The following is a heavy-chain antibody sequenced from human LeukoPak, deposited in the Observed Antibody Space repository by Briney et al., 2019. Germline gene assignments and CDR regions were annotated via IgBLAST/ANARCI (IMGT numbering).Heavy chain of an antibody. V-gene: IGHV4-34*01. CDR2: INHSGST. CDR1: GGSFSGYY. J-gene: IGHJ4*02. D-gene: IGHD2-2*01. CDR3: ARDRRYCSSTSYYFIDY. Sequence: SETLSLTCAVYGGSFSGYYWSWIRQPPGKGLEWIGEINHSGSTNYNPSLKSRVTISVDTSKNQFSLKLSSVTAADTAVYYCARDRRYCSSTSYYFIDYWGQGTLVTVSS.